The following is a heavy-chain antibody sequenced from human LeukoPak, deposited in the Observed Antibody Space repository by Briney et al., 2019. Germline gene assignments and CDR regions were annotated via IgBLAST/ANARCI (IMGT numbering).Heavy chain of an antibody. Sequence: SETLSLTCTVSGGSISSYYWSWIRQPPGKGLEWSGYIYYSGRTNYNPSLKSRGTISVDTSKDQFSLKLSSVTAADTAVYYCARDKTSDTAMVAGAFDIWGQGTMVTVSS. CDR2: IYYSGRT. D-gene: IGHD5-18*01. V-gene: IGHV4-59*01. CDR1: GGSISSYY. J-gene: IGHJ3*02. CDR3: ARDKTSDTAMVAGAFDI.